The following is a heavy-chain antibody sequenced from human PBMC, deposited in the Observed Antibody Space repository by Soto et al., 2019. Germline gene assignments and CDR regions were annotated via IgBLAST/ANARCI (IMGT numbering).Heavy chain of an antibody. Sequence: QVQLEESGPRLVKPWETLSLTCTVSGGSVSSGNYYWSWIRQSPGKGLEWIGYLYYSGSANYNPSLESRVSISVDTSKNQFSLKLNSETAEDTAVYYCARDVVPHLDSGWSTRWFDPWGQGILVTVSS. CDR1: GGSVSSGNYY. CDR2: LYYSGSA. CDR3: ARDVVPHLDSGWSTRWFDP. D-gene: IGHD6-19*01. V-gene: IGHV4-61*01. J-gene: IGHJ5*02.